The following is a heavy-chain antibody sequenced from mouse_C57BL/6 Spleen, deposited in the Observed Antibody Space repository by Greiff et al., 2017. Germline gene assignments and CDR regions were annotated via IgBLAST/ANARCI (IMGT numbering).Heavy chain of an antibody. CDR1: GFTFSDYY. CDR2: ISNGGGST. J-gene: IGHJ4*01. V-gene: IGHV5-12*01. CDR3: ARQRGMDY. Sequence: EVNLVESGGGLVQPGGSLKLSCAASGFTFSDYYMYWVRQTPEKRLEWVAYISNGGGSTYYPDTVKGRFTISRDNAKNTLYLQMSRLKSEDTAMYYCARQRGMDYWGQGTSVTVSS.